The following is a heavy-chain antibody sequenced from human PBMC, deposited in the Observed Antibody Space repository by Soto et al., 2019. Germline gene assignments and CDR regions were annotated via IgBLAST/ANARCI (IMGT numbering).Heavy chain of an antibody. CDR2: ISYDGSNK. J-gene: IGHJ4*02. Sequence: PGGSLRLSCAASGFTFSSYAMHWVRQAPGKGLEWVAVISYDGSNKYYADSVKGRFTISRDNSKNTLYLQMNSLRAEDTAVYYCARVALVGAPGLDYFDYWGQGTLVTVSS. CDR1: GFTFSSYA. D-gene: IGHD1-26*01. CDR3: ARVALVGAPGLDYFDY. V-gene: IGHV3-30-3*01.